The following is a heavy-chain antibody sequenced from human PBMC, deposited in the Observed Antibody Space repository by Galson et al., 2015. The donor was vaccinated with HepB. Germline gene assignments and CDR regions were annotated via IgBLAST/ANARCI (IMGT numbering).Heavy chain of an antibody. D-gene: IGHD5-12*01. CDR1: GFTFGSAA. J-gene: IGHJ4*02. V-gene: IGHV1-58*02. Sequence: SVKVSCKASGFTFGSAAIQWVRQARGQGLEWIGWIVLDNENTHFAQRFRERVTLTWDVSRRTAHMSLSGLTSEDTAVYYCASSLVDIVALDNWGQGTLITVSS. CDR2: IVLDNENT. CDR3: ASSLVDIVALDN.